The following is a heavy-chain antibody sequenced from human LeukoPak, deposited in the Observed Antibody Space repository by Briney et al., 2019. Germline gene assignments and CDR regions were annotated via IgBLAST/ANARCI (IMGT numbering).Heavy chain of an antibody. J-gene: IGHJ6*02. CDR2: IYYSGST. D-gene: IGHD3-16*01. V-gene: IGHV4-59*08. CDR3: ARHLTFGEYYYYGMDV. Sequence: SETLSLTCTVSGGSISSYYWSWIRQPPGKGLEWIGYIYYSGSTNYNPSLKSRVTISVDTSKNQFSLKLSSVTAADTAVYYCARHLTFGEYYYYGMDVWGQGTTVTVSS. CDR1: GGSISSYY.